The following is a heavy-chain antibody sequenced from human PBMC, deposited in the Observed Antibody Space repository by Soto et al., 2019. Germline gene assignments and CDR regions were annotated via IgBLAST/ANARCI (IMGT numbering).Heavy chain of an antibody. CDR2: IIPIFGTA. CDR1: EGSFSSYA. D-gene: IGHD3-10*01. Sequence: SVKVSCKASEGSFSSYAISWVRQAPGQGLEWMGGIIPIFGTANYAQKFQGRVTITADESTSTAYMELSSLRSEDTAVYYCARKTMGTYYYYGMDVWGQGTTVTVSS. V-gene: IGHV1-69*13. CDR3: ARKTMGTYYYYGMDV. J-gene: IGHJ6*02.